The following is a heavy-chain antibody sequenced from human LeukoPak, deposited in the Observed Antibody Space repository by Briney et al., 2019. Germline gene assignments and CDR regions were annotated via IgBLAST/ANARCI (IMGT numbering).Heavy chain of an antibody. CDR1: GFNFSSYS. CDR2: ISSRSSTI. CDR3: ARELPLRRITGTTDY. Sequence: GGSLRLSCAASGFNFSSYSMNWVRQAPGKGLEWVSYISSRSSTIYYADSVKGRFTISRDNAKNSMYLQMKSLRDEDTAVYYCARELPLRRITGTTDYWGQGALVTVSS. J-gene: IGHJ4*02. V-gene: IGHV3-48*02. D-gene: IGHD1-20*01.